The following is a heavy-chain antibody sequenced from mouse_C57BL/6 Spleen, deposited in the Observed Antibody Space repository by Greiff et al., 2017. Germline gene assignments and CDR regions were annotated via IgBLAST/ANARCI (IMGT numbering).Heavy chain of an antibody. CDR1: GYSFTGYY. CDR2: INPSTGGT. J-gene: IGHJ4*01. V-gene: IGHV1-42*01. Sequence: DVKLQESGPELVKPGASVKISCKASGYSFTGYYMNWVKQSPEKSLEWIGEINPSTGGTTYNQKFKAKATLTVDKSSSTAYMQLKSLTSEDSAVYYCARTLGGYAMDYWGQGTSVTVSS. CDR3: ARTLGGYAMDY.